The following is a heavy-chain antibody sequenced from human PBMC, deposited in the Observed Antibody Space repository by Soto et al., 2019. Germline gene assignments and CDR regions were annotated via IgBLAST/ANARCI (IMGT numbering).Heavy chain of an antibody. V-gene: IGHV1-8*01. D-gene: IGHD2-15*01. J-gene: IGHJ6*02. Sequence: ASVKVSCKASGYTFTSYDINWVRQATGQGLEWMGWMNPNSGNTGYAQKFQGRVTMTRNTSISTAYMELSSLRSGDTAVYYCARDIVSDWGYYYGMDVWGQGTTVTVSS. CDR1: GYTFTSYD. CDR3: ARDIVSDWGYYYGMDV. CDR2: MNPNSGNT.